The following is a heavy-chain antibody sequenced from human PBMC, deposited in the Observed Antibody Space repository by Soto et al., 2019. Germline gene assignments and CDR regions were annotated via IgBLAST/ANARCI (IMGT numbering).Heavy chain of an antibody. D-gene: IGHD3-16*02. CDR3: ARGWRSGKYYDYIWGSYRPGSYFDY. CDR1: GFTFSSYT. Sequence: GGSLRLSCEASGFTFSSYTMNWVRQAPGRGLEWVSYISSSSGTIYYADSVKGRFTISRENAKNSLYLQMNSLGAGDTAVYYCARGWRSGKYYDYIWGSYRPGSYFDYWGQGTLVTVSS. J-gene: IGHJ4*02. V-gene: IGHV3-48*01. CDR2: ISSSSGTI.